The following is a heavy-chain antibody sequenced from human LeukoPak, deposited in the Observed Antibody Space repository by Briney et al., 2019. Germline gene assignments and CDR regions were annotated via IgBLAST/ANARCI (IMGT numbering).Heavy chain of an antibody. D-gene: IGHD3-22*01. CDR1: GGSFSGYY. Sequence: TSETLSLTCAVYGGSFSGYYWSWIRQPPGKGLEWIGEINHSGSTNYNPSLKSRVTISVDTSKNQFSLKLSSVTAADTAVYYCARESMDYYDSSGYPIYWGQGTLVTVSS. J-gene: IGHJ4*02. CDR2: INHSGST. CDR3: ARESMDYYDSSGYPIY. V-gene: IGHV4-34*01.